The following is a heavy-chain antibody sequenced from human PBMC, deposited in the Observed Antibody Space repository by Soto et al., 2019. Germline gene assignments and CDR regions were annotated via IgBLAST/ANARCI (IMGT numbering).Heavy chain of an antibody. D-gene: IGHD2-15*01. CDR1: GFTFSSYW. CDR3: ARAGNCSGGSCPTSAFDI. Sequence: GGSLRLSCAASGFTFSSYWMHWVRQAPGKGLVWVSRINSDGSSTSYADSVKGRFTISRDNAKNTLYLQMNSLRAEDTAVYYCARAGNCSGGSCPTSAFDIWGQGTMVTVSS. J-gene: IGHJ3*02. V-gene: IGHV3-74*01. CDR2: INSDGSST.